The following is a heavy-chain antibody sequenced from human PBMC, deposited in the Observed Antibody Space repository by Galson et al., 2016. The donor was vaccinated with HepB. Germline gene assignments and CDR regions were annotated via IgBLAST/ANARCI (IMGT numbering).Heavy chain of an antibody. Sequence: SLRLSCAASGFTFGNSWMSWLRQAPGKGLEWVANIRQDGNEKCYVDSVKGRFTISRDNAKNSLYLQMNSLRDEDTAVYYCARGGSGWSLYWGQGTLVTVSS. CDR1: GFTFGNSW. J-gene: IGHJ4*02. CDR2: IRQDGNEK. V-gene: IGHV3-7*03. CDR3: ARGGSGWSLY. D-gene: IGHD6-19*01.